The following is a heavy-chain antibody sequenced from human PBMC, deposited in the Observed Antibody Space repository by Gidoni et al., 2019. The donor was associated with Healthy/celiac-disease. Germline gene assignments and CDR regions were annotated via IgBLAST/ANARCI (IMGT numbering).Heavy chain of an antibody. CDR1: GFTFSDYY. V-gene: IGHV3-11*06. Sequence: QVQLVESGGGLVKPGGSLRLSCAASGFTFSDYYMSWIRQAPGKGLEWVSYISSSSSYTNYADSVKGRFTISRDNAKNSLYLQMNSLRAEDTAVYYCRGYYYGSGSYYKIGVDFDYWGQGTLVTVSS. J-gene: IGHJ4*02. D-gene: IGHD3-10*01. CDR3: RGYYYGSGSYYKIGVDFDY. CDR2: ISSSSSYT.